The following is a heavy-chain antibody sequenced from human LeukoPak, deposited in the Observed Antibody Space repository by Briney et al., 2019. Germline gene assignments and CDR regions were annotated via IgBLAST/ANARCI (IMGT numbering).Heavy chain of an antibody. V-gene: IGHV1-18*01. CDR2: ISAYNGNT. CDR3: ARHVVAATHGWFDP. Sequence: GASVKVSCKASGYTFTSYGISWVRQAPGQGLEWMGWISAYNGNTNYAQKLQGRVAMTTDTSTSTAYMELRSLRSDDTAVYYCARHVVAATHGWFDPWGQGTLVTVSS. D-gene: IGHD2-15*01. CDR1: GYTFTSYG. J-gene: IGHJ5*02.